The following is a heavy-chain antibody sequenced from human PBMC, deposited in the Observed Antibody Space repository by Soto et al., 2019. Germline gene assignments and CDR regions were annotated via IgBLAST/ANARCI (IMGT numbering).Heavy chain of an antibody. CDR1: GCTFSRHG. D-gene: IGHD4-17*01. Sequence: GGSLRLCCAASGCTFSRHGMHWVRQTPGKGLEWLAVILNDASGHWYADSVKGRFTISRDNFENTLYLQMNGLRLEDTAMYYCARDDDYPDNGFDYWGQGT. CDR3: ARDDDYPDNGFDY. J-gene: IGHJ4*02. CDR2: ILNDASGH. V-gene: IGHV3-33*01.